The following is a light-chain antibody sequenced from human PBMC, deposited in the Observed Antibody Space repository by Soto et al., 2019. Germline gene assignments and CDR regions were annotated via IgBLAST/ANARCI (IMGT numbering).Light chain of an antibody. CDR2: DVS. CDR1: SSDVGAYNL. V-gene: IGLV2-14*03. J-gene: IGLJ1*01. CDR3: ASYAGSSTLYV. Sequence: QLVLTQPASVSGSPGQSIAISCTGTSSDVGAYNLVSWYQHHPGKAPELLLYDVSDRPSGVSDRFSGSKSGSTASLTISALQAEDEADYYCASYAGSSTLYVFGTGTKLTVL.